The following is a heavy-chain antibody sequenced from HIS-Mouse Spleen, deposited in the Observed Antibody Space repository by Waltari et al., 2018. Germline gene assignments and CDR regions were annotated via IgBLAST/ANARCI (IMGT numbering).Heavy chain of an antibody. Sequence: QVQLVQSGAEVKKPGASVKVYCKASGYTFTSYDITWVRQATGQGLEWMGWMNPNSGNTGYAQKFQGRVTMTRNTSISTAYMELSSLRSEDTAVYYCARGHDYSNYFDYWGQGTLVTVSS. D-gene: IGHD4-4*01. CDR3: ARGHDYSNYFDY. CDR2: MNPNSGNT. J-gene: IGHJ4*02. CDR1: GYTFTSYD. V-gene: IGHV1-8*01.